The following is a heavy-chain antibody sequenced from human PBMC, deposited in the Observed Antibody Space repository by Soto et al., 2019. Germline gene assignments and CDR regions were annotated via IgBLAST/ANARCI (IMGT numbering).Heavy chain of an antibody. Sequence: SETLSLTCTVSGGSIRSYYWSWIRQPPGKGLEWIGYMYYSGSTTDNPPLKSRVTISVDTSKNQFSLKLSSVTAAVTVVYYCARRYGSAFDIWGQGTMVTVSS. J-gene: IGHJ3*02. CDR1: GGSIRSYY. CDR3: ARRYGSAFDI. CDR2: MYYSGST. V-gene: IGHV4-59*01. D-gene: IGHD1-26*01.